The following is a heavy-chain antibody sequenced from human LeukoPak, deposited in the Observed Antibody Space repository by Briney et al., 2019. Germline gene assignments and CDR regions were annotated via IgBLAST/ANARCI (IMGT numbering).Heavy chain of an antibody. J-gene: IGHJ4*02. D-gene: IGHD5-18*01. CDR1: GGSISSGDYY. CDR2: IYYSGST. V-gene: IGHV4-30-4*01. CDR3: TTGGYSYGGSFDY. Sequence: PSETLSLTCAVYGGSISSGDYYWSWIRQPPGKGLEWIGYIYYSGSTYYNPSLKSRVTIPVDTSKNQFSLKLSSVTAADTAVYYCTTGGYSYGGSFDYWGQGTLVTVSS.